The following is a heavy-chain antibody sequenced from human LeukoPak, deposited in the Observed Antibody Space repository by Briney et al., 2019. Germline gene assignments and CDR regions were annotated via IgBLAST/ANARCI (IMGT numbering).Heavy chain of an antibody. D-gene: IGHD3-16*01. V-gene: IGHV4-4*09. Sequence: PSETLSLTCAVSGFSMTSYYWSWIRQPPGKGLEWIGYISTSGSNNYNPSLKSRVTMSVNTSKNYFSLKLNSVTAADTAFYYCARQNYDYPDYWGQGTLVTVSS. CDR3: ARQNYDYPDY. J-gene: IGHJ4*02. CDR1: GFSMTSYY. CDR2: ISTSGSN.